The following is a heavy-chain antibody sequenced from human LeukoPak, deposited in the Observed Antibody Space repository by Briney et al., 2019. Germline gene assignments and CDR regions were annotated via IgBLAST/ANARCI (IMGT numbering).Heavy chain of an antibody. CDR2: IYQSGST. D-gene: IGHD3-3*01. V-gene: IGHV4-30-2*01. Sequence: PSQTLSLTCAVSGGSISSGGYSWGWIRQPPGKGLEWIGYIYQSGSTYYNPSLKSRVTISVDRSKNQFSLKLSSVTAADTAVYYCARGTYFDFWSGPSYFDYWGQGTLVTVSS. CDR3: ARGTYFDFWSGPSYFDY. CDR1: GGSISSGGYS. J-gene: IGHJ4*02.